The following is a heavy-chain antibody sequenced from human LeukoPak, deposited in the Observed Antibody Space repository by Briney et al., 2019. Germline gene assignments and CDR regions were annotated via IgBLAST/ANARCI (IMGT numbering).Heavy chain of an antibody. D-gene: IGHD4-17*01. CDR1: GFTFSSHW. Sequence: PGGSLRLSCAASGFTFSSHWMTWVRQGPGKGLEWVATIKQGGSEKFYADSVKGRSTVSRDDAKNSLFLQMNSLSADDTAVYYCARGPDYGARADFLDSWGQGIKVTVSS. V-gene: IGHV3-7*01. CDR2: IKQGGSEK. J-gene: IGHJ4*02. CDR3: ARGPDYGARADFLDS.